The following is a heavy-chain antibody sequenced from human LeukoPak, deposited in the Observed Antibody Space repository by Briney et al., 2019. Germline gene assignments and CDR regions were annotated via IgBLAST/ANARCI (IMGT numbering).Heavy chain of an antibody. Sequence: ASVKVSCKASGYTFTSYGISWVRQAPGQGLEWMGWISAYNGNTNYAQKLQGRVTMTTVTSTSTAYMELRSLRSDDTAVYYCARILFDWFRFDPWGQGTLVTVSS. CDR3: ARILFDWFRFDP. CDR2: ISAYNGNT. V-gene: IGHV1-18*01. D-gene: IGHD3-9*01. J-gene: IGHJ5*02. CDR1: GYTFTSYG.